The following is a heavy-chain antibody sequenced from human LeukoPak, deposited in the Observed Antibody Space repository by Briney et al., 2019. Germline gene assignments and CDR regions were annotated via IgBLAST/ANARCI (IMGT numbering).Heavy chain of an antibody. CDR1: GFTFSSYG. V-gene: IGHV3-30*18. CDR3: AKDKMFYYDSSGYYPDAFDI. D-gene: IGHD3-22*01. CDR2: ISYDESNK. J-gene: IGHJ3*02. Sequence: GRSLRLSCAASGFTFSSYGMHWVRQAPGKGLEWVAVISYDESNKYYADSVKGRFTISRDNSKNTLYLQMNSLRAEDTAVYYCAKDKMFYYDSSGYYPDAFDIWGQGTMVTVSS.